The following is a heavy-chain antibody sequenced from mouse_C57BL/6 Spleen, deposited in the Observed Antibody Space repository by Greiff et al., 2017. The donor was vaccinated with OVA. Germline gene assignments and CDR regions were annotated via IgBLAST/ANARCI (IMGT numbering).Heavy chain of an antibody. D-gene: IGHD1-1*01. V-gene: IGHV2-9-1*01. Sequence: QVQLQQSGPGLVAPSQSLSITCTVSGFSLTNYPITWVRQPPGKGLEWLGVIWTGGGTNYNSALKPRLSISKDNSKSQVFLKMHSLQTDDTARYYCATSFYGYSLYYFDYWGQGTTLTVSS. CDR3: ATSFYGYSLYYFDY. CDR1: GFSLTNYP. J-gene: IGHJ2*01. CDR2: IWTGGGT.